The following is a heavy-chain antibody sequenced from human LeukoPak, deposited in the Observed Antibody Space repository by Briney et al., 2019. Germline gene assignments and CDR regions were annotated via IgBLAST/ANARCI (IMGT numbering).Heavy chain of an antibody. D-gene: IGHD6-13*01. CDR2: IYHSGST. CDR3: AKDSSTWGNLAGHFDS. V-gene: IGHV4-4*02. J-gene: IGHJ4*02. CDR1: GGSISSSNW. Sequence: SGTLSLTCAVSGGSISSSNWWSWVRQPPGKGLEWIGEIYHSGSTNYNPSLKSRVTISVDKSKNQFSLKLSSVTAADTAVYYCAKDSSTWGNLAGHFDSWGQGTLVTVSP.